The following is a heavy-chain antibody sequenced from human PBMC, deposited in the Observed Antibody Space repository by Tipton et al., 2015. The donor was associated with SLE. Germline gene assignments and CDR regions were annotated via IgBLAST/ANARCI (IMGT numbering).Heavy chain of an antibody. V-gene: IGHV4-61*02. D-gene: IGHD1-1*01. CDR3: ASDQMEEDAFDV. J-gene: IGHJ3*01. Sequence: TLSLTCTVSGGSIGSGTLYYSWIRQPAGKGLEWIGRIYASGSTNYNPSLKSRVTMSVDTSRNQFSLKMTSVTAADTAVYYCASDQMEEDAFDVWGQGTMITVSS. CDR1: GGSIGSGTLY. CDR2: IYASGST.